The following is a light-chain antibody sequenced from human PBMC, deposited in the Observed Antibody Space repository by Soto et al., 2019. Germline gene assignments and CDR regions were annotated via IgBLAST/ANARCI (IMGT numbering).Light chain of an antibody. Sequence: QPVLTQPPSASASLGASVTLTCTLSSGYSNYKVDWYQQRPGKGPRFVMRVGTGGIVGSKGDGIPDRFSVLGSGLNRYLTIKNIQEEDESDYHCGADHGSGSNDVFGTGTKLTAL. J-gene: IGLJ1*01. CDR2: VGTGGIVG. V-gene: IGLV9-49*01. CDR3: GADHGSGSNDV. CDR1: SGYSNYK.